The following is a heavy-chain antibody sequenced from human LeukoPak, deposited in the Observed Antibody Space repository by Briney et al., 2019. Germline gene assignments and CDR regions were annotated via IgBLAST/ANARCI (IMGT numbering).Heavy chain of an antibody. CDR3: ARFGYVAAVDM. CDR1: GFSFSAYW. Sequence: GGSLRLSCAASGFSFSAYWMTWVRLAPGTGLEWVANINPAGSETYYVDPVKGRFSISRDNAKNLVYLQMNSLRAEDTAVYHCARFGYVAAVDMWGQGTPVTVSS. V-gene: IGHV3-7*01. J-gene: IGHJ4*02. CDR2: INPAGSET. D-gene: IGHD2-15*01.